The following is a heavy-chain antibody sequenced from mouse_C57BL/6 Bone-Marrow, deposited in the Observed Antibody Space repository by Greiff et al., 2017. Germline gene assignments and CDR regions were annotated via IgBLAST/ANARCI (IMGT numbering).Heavy chain of an antibody. Sequence: DVMLVESGGDLVKPGGSLKLSCAASGFTFSSYGMSWVRQTPDKRLEWVATISSGGSYTYYPDSVKGRFTISRDNAKNTLHLQMSSLKSEDTAMYYCARRDDYDDYYAMDYWGQGTSVTVSS. D-gene: IGHD2-4*01. CDR3: ARRDDYDDYYAMDY. V-gene: IGHV5-6*02. CDR1: GFTFSSYG. CDR2: ISSGGSYT. J-gene: IGHJ4*01.